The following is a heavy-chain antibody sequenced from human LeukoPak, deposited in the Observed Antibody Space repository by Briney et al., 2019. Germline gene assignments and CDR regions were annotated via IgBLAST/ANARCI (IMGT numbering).Heavy chain of an antibody. Sequence: GASVKVSCKASGYTFTGYYMHWVRQAPGQGLEWMEWINPNSGGTNYAQKFQGRVTMTRDTSISTAYMELRSLRSDDTAVYYCARTAAAGGLDWFDPWGQGTLVTVSS. J-gene: IGHJ5*02. CDR3: ARTAAAGGLDWFDP. CDR1: GYTFTGYY. CDR2: INPNSGGT. D-gene: IGHD6-13*01. V-gene: IGHV1-2*02.